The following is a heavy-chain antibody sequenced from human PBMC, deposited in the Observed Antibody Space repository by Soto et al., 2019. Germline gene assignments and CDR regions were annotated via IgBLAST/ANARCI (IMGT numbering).Heavy chain of an antibody. D-gene: IGHD3-22*01. Sequence: QVQLVQSGTEVKKPGSSVTVSCKASGGPYSKYSISWVRQAPGQGLEWMGRIIPMFDIPNYAQKFQGRVTITADNSTSTVYMDLSSLRSEDTAVYYCARSLLADDYDSDGLDNWGQGTLVTVCS. J-gene: IGHJ4*02. CDR2: IIPMFDIP. CDR3: ARSLLADDYDSDGLDN. CDR1: GGPYSKYS. V-gene: IGHV1-69*02.